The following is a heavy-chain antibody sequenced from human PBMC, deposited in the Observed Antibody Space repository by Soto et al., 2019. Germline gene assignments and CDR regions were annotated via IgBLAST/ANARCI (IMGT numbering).Heavy chain of an antibody. Sequence: SETLSLTCTVSGGSISSYYWSWIRQPPGKGLEWIGYIYYSGSTNYNPSLKSRVTISVDTSKNQFSLKLSSVTAADTAVYYCASRDIVVVPAAYGGRRDWFDPWGQGTLVTVSS. CDR3: ASRDIVVVPAAYGGRRDWFDP. CDR1: GGSISSYY. D-gene: IGHD2-2*01. CDR2: IYYSGST. J-gene: IGHJ5*02. V-gene: IGHV4-59*08.